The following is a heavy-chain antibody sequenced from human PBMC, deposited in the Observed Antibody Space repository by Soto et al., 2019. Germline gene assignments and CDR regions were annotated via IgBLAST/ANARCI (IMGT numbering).Heavy chain of an antibody. J-gene: IGHJ4*02. CDR1: GYTFTNYY. Sequence: DSVKVSCKASGYTFTNYYLHWVRQAPGQGLEWLGIINPTGGSTNYAQKFQGRVTMTRDTSTSTVYMELSSLRYEDTAVYYCARAVPDYSYCYDYCGQRTLFTVCS. CDR3: ARAVPDYSYCYDY. V-gene: IGHV1-46*01. CDR2: INPTGGST. D-gene: IGHD2-21*01.